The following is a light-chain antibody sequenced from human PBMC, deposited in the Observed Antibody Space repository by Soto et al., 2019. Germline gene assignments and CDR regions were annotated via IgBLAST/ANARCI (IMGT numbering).Light chain of an antibody. CDR1: SSDVGGYNS. V-gene: IGLV2-11*01. CDR2: DVT. J-gene: IGLJ2*01. Sequence: QSALTQPRSVSGSPGQSVTISCSATSSDVGGYNSVSWYQHHPGKAPKLMIYDVTKRPSGVPDRFSGSKSGNTASLTISGLQAEDEADYYCCSYAGSRVVFGGGTKLTVL. CDR3: CSYAGSRVV.